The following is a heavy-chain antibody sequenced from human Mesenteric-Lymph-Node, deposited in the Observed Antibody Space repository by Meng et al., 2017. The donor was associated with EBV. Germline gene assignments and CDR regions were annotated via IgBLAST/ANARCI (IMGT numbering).Heavy chain of an antibody. J-gene: IGHJ4*02. CDR1: GGSFSGYY. Sequence: QGQLEQWGAGLWRPSETLSLTCAVYGGSFSGYYWTWIRQPPGTGLEWIGEINHSGSTNYNPSLESRVTISVDTSKNQFSLKLSSVTAADTAVYYCARKEQQLVHYFDYWGQGTLVTVSS. D-gene: IGHD6-13*01. CDR3: ARKEQQLVHYFDY. CDR2: INHSGST. V-gene: IGHV4-34*01.